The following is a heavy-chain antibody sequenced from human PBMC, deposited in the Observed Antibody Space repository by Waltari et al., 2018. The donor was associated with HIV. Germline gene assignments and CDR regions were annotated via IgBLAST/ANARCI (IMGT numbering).Heavy chain of an antibody. Sequence: QVQLVESGGGVVQPGGSLRLSCAASGFLFSNTAMPWVRQAPGKGLEWVAVISFDGNIKHYADSVKGRFAISRDNSKNTLYLQMNSLRDEDTAIYFCAKIPYGSGSYYNARGFDYWGQGTLVTVSS. V-gene: IGHV3-30*18. CDR3: AKIPYGSGSYYNARGFDY. CDR2: ISFDGNIK. D-gene: IGHD3-10*01. J-gene: IGHJ4*02. CDR1: GFLFSNTA.